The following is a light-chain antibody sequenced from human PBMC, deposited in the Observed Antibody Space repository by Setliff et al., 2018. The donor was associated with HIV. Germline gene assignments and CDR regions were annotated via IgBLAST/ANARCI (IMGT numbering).Light chain of an antibody. CDR2: NVN. CDR1: SNDVGGHNL. J-gene: IGLJ1*01. Sequence: QSALTQVASVSGSLGQSITISCTGTSNDVGGHNLVSWFRVDPGKAPKLIIFNVNLWASVVSQRFSASKSGNTDSLTISGLQSEDEADYYCCSYSRSSVPYVFGSGTKVTVL. CDR3: CSYSRSSVPYV. V-gene: IGLV2-23*02.